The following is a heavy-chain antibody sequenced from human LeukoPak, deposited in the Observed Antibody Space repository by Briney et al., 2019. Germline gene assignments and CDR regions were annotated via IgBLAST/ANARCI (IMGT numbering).Heavy chain of an antibody. V-gene: IGHV3-21*01. CDR3: ARADEYSSSWYYFDY. Sequence: GGSLRLSCAASGFTFSSYSMNWVRQAPGKGLEWVSSISSSSSYIHYADSVKGRFTISRDNAKNSLYLQMNSLRAEDTAVYYCARADEYSSSWYYFDYWGQGTLVTVSS. CDR1: GFTFSSYS. D-gene: IGHD6-13*01. CDR2: ISSSSSYI. J-gene: IGHJ4*02.